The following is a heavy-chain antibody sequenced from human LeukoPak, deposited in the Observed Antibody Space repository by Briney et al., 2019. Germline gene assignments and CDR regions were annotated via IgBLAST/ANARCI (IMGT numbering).Heavy chain of an antibody. J-gene: IGHJ4*02. Sequence: ASVKVSCKASGGTFISYAISWVRQAPGQGLEWMGGIIPIFGTANYAQKFQGRVTITADESTSTAYMELYSLRSEDTAVYFCARPDEDRGYTYGYNYWGQGTLVTVSS. V-gene: IGHV1-69*13. CDR3: ARPDEDRGYTYGYNY. CDR2: IIPIFGTA. D-gene: IGHD5-18*01. CDR1: GGTFISYA.